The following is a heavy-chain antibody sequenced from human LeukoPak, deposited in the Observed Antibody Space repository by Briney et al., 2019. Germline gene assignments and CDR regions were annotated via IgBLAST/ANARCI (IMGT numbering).Heavy chain of an antibody. J-gene: IGHJ4*02. V-gene: IGHV1-24*01. CDR1: GYTLTELS. D-gene: IGHD6-13*01. CDR3: ARTPRPGIAAADPFFDY. CDR2: FDPEDGET. Sequence: GASVKVSCKVSGYTLTELSMHWVRQAPGKGLEWMGGFDPEDGETIYAQKFQGRVTMTEDTSTDTAYMELSSLRAEDTAVYYCARTPRPGIAAADPFFDYWGQGTLVTVSS.